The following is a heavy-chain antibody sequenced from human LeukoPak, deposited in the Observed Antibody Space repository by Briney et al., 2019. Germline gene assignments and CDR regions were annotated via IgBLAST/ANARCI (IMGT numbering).Heavy chain of an antibody. CDR2: IHYSGSS. CDR1: GGSISSYY. J-gene: IGHJ4*02. Sequence: SETLSLTCTVSGGSISSYYWTWIRQPPGKGLEWIGYIHYSGSSRSHPSLNSRVTMSVDTSKSQFFLKLTSVTAADTDVYYCARGRRTAVVTDFDYWGQGTLVTVSS. V-gene: IGHV4-59*01. D-gene: IGHD2-21*02. CDR3: ARGRRTAVVTDFDY.